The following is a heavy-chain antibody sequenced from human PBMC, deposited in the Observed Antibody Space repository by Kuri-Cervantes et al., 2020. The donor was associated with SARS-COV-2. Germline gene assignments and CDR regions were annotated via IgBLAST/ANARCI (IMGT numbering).Heavy chain of an antibody. CDR2: ISCDGSNK. CDR1: GFTFSSYA. CDR3: ATFLTSWSSNYYYYYGMDV. D-gene: IGHD3-3*02. J-gene: IGHJ6*02. Sequence: GESLKISCAAGGFTFSSYAMHWVRQAPGKGLEWVAVISCDGSNKYYAASVNGRFTISRDNSKNTFHLQISSMRAEDTAVYYCATFLTSWSSNYYYYYGMDVWGQGTTVTVSS. V-gene: IGHV3-30-3*01.